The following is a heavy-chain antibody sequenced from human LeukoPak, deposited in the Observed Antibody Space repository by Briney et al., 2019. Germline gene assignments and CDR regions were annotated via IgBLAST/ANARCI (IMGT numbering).Heavy chain of an antibody. CDR3: ARDFPIYCSSTSCYRSGWFDP. J-gene: IGHJ5*02. D-gene: IGHD2-2*01. CDR1: GGTFSSYA. V-gene: IGHV1-69*05. CDR2: IIPIFGTA. Sequence: SVKVSCKASGGTFSSYAISWGRQAPGQGVEWMGGIIPIFGTANYAQKLQGRVTITTDESTSTAYMELSSLRSEDTAVYYCARDFPIYCSSTSCYRSGWFDPWGQGTLVTVSS.